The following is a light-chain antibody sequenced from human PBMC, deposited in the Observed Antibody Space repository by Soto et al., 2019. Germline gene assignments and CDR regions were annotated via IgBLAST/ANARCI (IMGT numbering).Light chain of an antibody. J-gene: IGKJ1*01. Sequence: DIKMTQSPSTLSGSVGDRVTMTCRASHTISSWLAWYQQKPGKAPKLLIYKASTLKSGVPSRFSGSGSGTEFTLTISSLQPDDFATYYCQHYNSYSEAFGQGTKVDNK. CDR3: QHYNSYSEA. V-gene: IGKV1-5*03. CDR1: HTISSW. CDR2: KAS.